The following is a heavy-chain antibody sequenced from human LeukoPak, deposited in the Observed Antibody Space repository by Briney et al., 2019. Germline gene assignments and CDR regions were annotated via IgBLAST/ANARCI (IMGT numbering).Heavy chain of an antibody. CDR1: GFTFDDYA. CDR3: AKSAFYDRLYFDS. J-gene: IGHJ4*02. D-gene: IGHD2/OR15-2a*01. CDR2: ISWNSGSI. Sequence: GRSLRLSCAASGFTFDDYAMHWVRQAPGKGLEWVSGISWNSGSIGYADSVKGRFTISRDNAKNSLYLQMNSLRAEDTAVYFCAKSAFYDRLYFDSWGQGTLVTVSS. V-gene: IGHV3-9*01.